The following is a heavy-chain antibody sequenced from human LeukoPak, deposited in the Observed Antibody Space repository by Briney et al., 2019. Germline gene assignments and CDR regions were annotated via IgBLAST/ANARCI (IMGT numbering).Heavy chain of an antibody. V-gene: IGHV4-39*01. J-gene: IGHJ4*02. CDR1: GGSISSSSYY. CDR3: ARHGLGYSSYYFDY. Sequence: SETLSLTCTVSGGSISSSSYYWGWIRQPPGKGLEWIGSIYYSGSTYYNPSLKSRVTISVDTSKNQFSLKLSSVTAADTAVYYCARHGLGYSSYYFDYWGQGTLVTVSS. CDR2: IYYSGST. D-gene: IGHD5-18*01.